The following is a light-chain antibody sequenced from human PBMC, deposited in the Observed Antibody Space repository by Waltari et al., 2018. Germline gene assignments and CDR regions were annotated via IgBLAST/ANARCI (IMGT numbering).Light chain of an antibody. CDR3: QQSYSTPRLT. CDR1: QSISSY. CDR2: AAS. Sequence: DIQMTQSPSSLSASVGDRVTITCRASQSISSYLNWYQQKPGKAPKRLIYAASSLQSGVPSRFSGSGSGTDFTLTISSLQPEDFATYYCQQSYSTPRLTFGGGTKVEIK. J-gene: IGKJ4*01. V-gene: IGKV1-39*01.